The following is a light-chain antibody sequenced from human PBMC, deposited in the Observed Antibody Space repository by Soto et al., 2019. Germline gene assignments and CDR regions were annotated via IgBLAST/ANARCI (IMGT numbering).Light chain of an antibody. CDR1: SSDVGGYNY. CDR2: DVS. V-gene: IGLV2-14*01. CDR3: SSYTSSSTLHV. J-gene: IGLJ1*01. Sequence: QSVLTQPASVSGSPGQSITISCTGTSSDVGGYNYVSWYQQHPGKAPELMIYDVSNRPSGVSNRFSGSKSGNTASLTISGLQAEDEADYYCSSYTSSSTLHVFGTGTKLTVL.